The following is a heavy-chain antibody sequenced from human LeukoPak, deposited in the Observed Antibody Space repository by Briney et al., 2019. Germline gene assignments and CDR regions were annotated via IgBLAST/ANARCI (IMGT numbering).Heavy chain of an antibody. CDR3: AGDGYNSRRFFDY. D-gene: IGHD5-24*01. Sequence: ASVKVSRKASGYTFTSYYMDWVRQAPGQGLEWMGWINPNSGGSNYAQKFQGRVTMTSDTSINTAYMELSRLISDDTAVYYCAGDGYNSRRFFDYWGQGTLVTVSS. CDR2: INPNSGGS. V-gene: IGHV1-2*02. CDR1: GYTFTSYY. J-gene: IGHJ4*02.